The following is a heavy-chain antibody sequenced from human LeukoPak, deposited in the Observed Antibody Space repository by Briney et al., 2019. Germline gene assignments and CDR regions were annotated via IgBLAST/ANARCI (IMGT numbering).Heavy chain of an antibody. CDR3: ARESDSGKDFDC. V-gene: IGHV1-46*01. CDR1: GYTFTYHY. J-gene: IGHJ4*02. Sequence: RASVKVSCKASGYTFTYHYIHLVRQAAGQGLEWMGIINPDNGNTNYAQKFQGRVTMTRDTSTSTVYMELSSLGSEDTAVYYCARESDSGKDFDCWGQGTLVTVSS. CDR2: INPDNGNT. D-gene: IGHD1-26*01.